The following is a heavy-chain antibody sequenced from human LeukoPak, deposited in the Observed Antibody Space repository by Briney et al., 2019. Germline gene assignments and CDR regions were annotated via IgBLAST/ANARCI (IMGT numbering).Heavy chain of an antibody. V-gene: IGHV3-49*04. CDR1: GFTFGDYA. CDR2: IRSKAYGGTT. D-gene: IGHD2-2*01. J-gene: IGHJ4*02. CDR3: ARDRGVVVPAAYFDY. Sequence: GGSLRLSCTTSGFTFGDYAMSWVRQAPGKGLEWVGFIRSKAYGGTTEYAASVKGRFTVSRDDSKSIAYLQMNSLKTEDTAVYYCARDRGVVVPAAYFDYWGQGTLVTVSS.